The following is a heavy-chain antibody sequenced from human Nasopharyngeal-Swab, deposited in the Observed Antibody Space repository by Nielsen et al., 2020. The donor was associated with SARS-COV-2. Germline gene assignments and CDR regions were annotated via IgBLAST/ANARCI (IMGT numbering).Heavy chain of an antibody. CDR3: AKDRDSGDDSGEYYHYYGMDV. V-gene: IGHV3-23*01. CDR2: ISGADDST. CDR1: GFIFKNYA. J-gene: IGHJ6*02. D-gene: IGHD5-12*01. Sequence: GGSLRLSCSASGFIFKNYAMNWVRQAPGRGLEWVSAISGADDSTKYADSERGRFTISRDNSKNTLDLQMNSLRAEDTAMYYCAKDRDSGDDSGEYYHYYGMDVWGQGTSVTVS.